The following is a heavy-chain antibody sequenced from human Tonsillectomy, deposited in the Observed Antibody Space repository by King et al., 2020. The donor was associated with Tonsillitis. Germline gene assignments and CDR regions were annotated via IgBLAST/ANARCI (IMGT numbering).Heavy chain of an antibody. CDR1: GFTFSSYW. V-gene: IGHV3-74*01. CDR3: ASDLXD. Sequence: VQLVESGGGLVQPGGSLRLSCAASGFTFSSYWMHWVRQGPGKGLVWVSCINSDGSGANYADSVKGRFTISRDNAKNTLYLQMNSLRAEGTAVYYCASDLXDWGXGTLVTVSS. CDR2: INSDGSGA. J-gene: IGHJ4*01.